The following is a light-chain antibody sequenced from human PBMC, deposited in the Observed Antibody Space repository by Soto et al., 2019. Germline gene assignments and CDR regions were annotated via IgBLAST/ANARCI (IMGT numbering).Light chain of an antibody. CDR2: DAS. Sequence: DIHMTQSPSTLSASVGDRVTITCRASQSISSWLAWYQQKPGKAPKLLIYDASSLESGVPSRFSGSGSGTEFTLTISSLQPDDFATYYCQQYNSYSQFGQGTKVDIK. V-gene: IGKV1-5*01. CDR3: QQYNSYSQ. CDR1: QSISSW. J-gene: IGKJ1*01.